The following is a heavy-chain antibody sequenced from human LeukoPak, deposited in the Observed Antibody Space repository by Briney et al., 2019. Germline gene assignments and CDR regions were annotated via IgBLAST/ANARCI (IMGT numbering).Heavy chain of an antibody. CDR2: INSNGSST. CDR1: GFTFSSYW. D-gene: IGHD1-14*01. CDR3: ARGRKDWYVDL. V-gene: IGHV3-74*01. J-gene: IGHJ2*01. Sequence: GGSLRLSCAASGFTFSSYWTHWVRQAPGKGLVWVSRINSNGSSTSYADSVKSRFTISRDNAKNTLYLQMNSLRAEDTAVHYCARGRKDWYVDLWGRGTLVTVSS.